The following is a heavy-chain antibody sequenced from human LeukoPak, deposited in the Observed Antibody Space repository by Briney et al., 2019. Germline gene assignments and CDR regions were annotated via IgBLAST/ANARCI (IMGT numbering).Heavy chain of an antibody. CDR1: GGSISSSFYH. CDR2: IYYSGNT. D-gene: IGHD4-17*01. Sequence: SETLSLTCTVSGGSISSSFYHWGWIRQPPGKGLEWIGSIYYSGNTYYNPSLKSRVTISVDTSKNQFSLRLASVTAADTAVYYCARPTTVHSFESWGQGAMVTVSS. V-gene: IGHV4-39*01. CDR3: ARPTTVHSFES. J-gene: IGHJ3*02.